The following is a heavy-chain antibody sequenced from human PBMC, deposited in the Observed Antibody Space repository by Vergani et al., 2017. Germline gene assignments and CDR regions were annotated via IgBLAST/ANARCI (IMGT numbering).Heavy chain of an antibody. CDR3: ARDGRGGYDPVFDY. J-gene: IGHJ4*02. V-gene: IGHV7-4-1*02. Sequence: QMQLVQSGAEVKKTGSSVKVSCKASGYTFTYRYLHWVRQAPGQALEWMGWINTNTGNPTYAQGFTGRFVFSLDTSVSTAYLQISSLKAEDTAVYYCARDGRGGYDPVFDYWGQGTLVTVSS. D-gene: IGHD5-12*01. CDR2: INTNTGNP. CDR1: GYTFTYRY.